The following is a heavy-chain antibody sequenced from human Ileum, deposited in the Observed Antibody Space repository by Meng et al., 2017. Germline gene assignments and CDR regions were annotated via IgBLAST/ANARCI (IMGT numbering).Heavy chain of an antibody. CDR1: GGSLNDNY. J-gene: IGHJ4*02. CDR3: VRGPARETHDFDY. CDR2: IHHSGRT. Sequence: QVQLNQWGAGLLKPSETLSLTCADFGGSLNDNYWSWVRQSPGKGLEWIGQIHHSGRTNYKSSLERRVTISVDTSKSQFSLKLTSVTAADTAMYYCVRGPARETHDFDYWGQGALVTVSS. V-gene: IGHV4-34*01. D-gene: IGHD1-26*01.